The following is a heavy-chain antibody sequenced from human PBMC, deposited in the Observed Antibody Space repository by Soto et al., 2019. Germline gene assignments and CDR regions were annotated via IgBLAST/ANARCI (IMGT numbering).Heavy chain of an antibody. J-gene: IGHJ4*02. V-gene: IGHV1-18*01. CDR2: ISAYNGNT. CDR3: ARLYCSGGSCYAGYFDS. CDR1: GYTFTSYG. D-gene: IGHD2-15*01. Sequence: QVQLVQSGAEVKKPGASVKVSCKASGYTFTSYGISWVRQAPGQGLEWMGWISAYNGNTNYAQKLQGRVTMTTDTTTSTAYMELRSLRSDDTAVYYCARLYCSGGSCYAGYFDSWGQGTLVTVSS.